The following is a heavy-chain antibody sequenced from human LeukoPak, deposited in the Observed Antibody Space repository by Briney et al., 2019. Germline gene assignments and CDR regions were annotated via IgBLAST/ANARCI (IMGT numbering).Heavy chain of an antibody. CDR2: IYYSGST. J-gene: IGHJ4*02. Sequence: PSETLSLTCTVSGGSISSSSYYWGWIRQPPGKGLEWIGSIYYSGSTYYNPSLKSRVTISVDTSKNQFSLKLSSVTAADTAVYYCARDLRVDQLSYFDYWGQGTLVTVSS. CDR3: ARDLRVDQLSYFDY. CDR1: GGSISSSSYY. V-gene: IGHV4-39*02. D-gene: IGHD2-2*01.